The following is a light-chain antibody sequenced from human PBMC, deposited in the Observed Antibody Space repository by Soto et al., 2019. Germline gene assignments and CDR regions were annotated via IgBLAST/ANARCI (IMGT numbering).Light chain of an antibody. Sequence: DIQMTQSPSSLSASVEDRVTISCRASENINTDLNWFQQKPGTAPKLLIFAASGVQSWVPSRFSGSGSGTEFTLTISSLQPDDIATYFCQQSYSLPYTFGQGTKLEIK. J-gene: IGKJ2*01. CDR2: AAS. V-gene: IGKV1-39*01. CDR1: ENINTD. CDR3: QQSYSLPYT.